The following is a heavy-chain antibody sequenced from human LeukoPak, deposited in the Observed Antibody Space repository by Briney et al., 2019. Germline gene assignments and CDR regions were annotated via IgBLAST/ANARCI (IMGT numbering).Heavy chain of an antibody. CDR3: AREATWGQWYFDH. D-gene: IGHD6-19*01. CDR1: GFSFSNHG. CDR2: IASDGGAK. J-gene: IGHJ4*02. V-gene: IGHV3-30*03. Sequence: GTSLRLSCVASGFSFSNHGMHWVRQAPGKGLEWVSVIASDGGAKFYADSVKGRFTLSRDNPKNMFFLQMNLLTVEDTATYYCAREATWGQWYFDHWGQGTPVTVSS.